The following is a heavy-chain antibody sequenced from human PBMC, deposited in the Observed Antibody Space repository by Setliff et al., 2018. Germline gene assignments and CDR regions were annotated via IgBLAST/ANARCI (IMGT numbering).Heavy chain of an antibody. Sequence: GGSLRLSCTASGFTFGDYAMSWVRQAPGKGLEWVGFIRSKGYGGTTEYAASVNGRFTISRDDSKSIAYLRMNSLKIEDTAVYYCARDLDPTGTTFAHWGQGTLVTVSS. V-gene: IGHV3-49*04. CDR1: GFTFGDYA. CDR3: ARDLDPTGTTFAH. J-gene: IGHJ4*02. CDR2: IRSKGYGGTT. D-gene: IGHD1-1*01.